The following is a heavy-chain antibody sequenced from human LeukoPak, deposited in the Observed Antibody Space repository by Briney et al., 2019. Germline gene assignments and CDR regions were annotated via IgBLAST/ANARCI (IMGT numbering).Heavy chain of an antibody. Sequence: SETLSLTCSVSGGTISSYYWNWIRQPPGKGLEWIGYVHYSGSTKYNPSLKSRVTISVDTSKNQFSLKLSSVIAADTAVYYCARWYSSGWAFDYWGQGTLVTVSS. V-gene: IGHV4-59*08. D-gene: IGHD6-19*01. J-gene: IGHJ4*02. CDR3: ARWYSSGWAFDY. CDR2: VHYSGST. CDR1: GGTISSYY.